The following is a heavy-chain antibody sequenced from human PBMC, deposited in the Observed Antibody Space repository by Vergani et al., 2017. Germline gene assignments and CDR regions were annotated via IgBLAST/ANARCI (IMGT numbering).Heavy chain of an antibody. V-gene: IGHV1-18*01. CDR3: ARGDLAEIAAVGAVFDI. J-gene: IGHJ3*02. CDR2: ISAYNGNT. D-gene: IGHD6-6*01. CDR1: GYTFTSYG. Sequence: QVQLVQSGAEVKKPGASVKVSCKASGYTFTSYGISWVRQAPGQGLEWMGWISAYNGNTNYAQKLQGRVTMTTDTSTSTAYMELRSLRSDDTAVYFCARGDLAEIAAVGAVFDIWGQGTVVTVSS.